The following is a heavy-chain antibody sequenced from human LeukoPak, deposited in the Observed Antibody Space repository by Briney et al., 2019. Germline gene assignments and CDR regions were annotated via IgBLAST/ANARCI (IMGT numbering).Heavy chain of an antibody. CDR2: ISSGSVYI. CDR1: GFTFSSYG. J-gene: IGHJ4*02. V-gene: IGHV3-21*01. CDR3: ATGVGTTTYFDY. D-gene: IGHD1-26*01. Sequence: GGSLRLSCAASGFTFSSYGMHWVRQAPGKGLEWVSSISSGSVYIYYADSVKGRFTISRDNAKNSLYLQMNSLRAEDTAVYYCATGVGTTTYFDYWGQGTLVTVSS.